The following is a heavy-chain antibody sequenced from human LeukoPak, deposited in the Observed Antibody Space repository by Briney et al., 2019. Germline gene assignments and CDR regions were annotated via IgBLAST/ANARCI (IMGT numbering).Heavy chain of an antibody. CDR1: GGSISSYY. V-gene: IGHV4-59*01. J-gene: IGHJ3*02. CDR2: IYYSGST. Sequence: SETLSLTCTVSGGSISSYYWSWIRQPPGRGLEWIGYIYYSGSTNYNPSLKSRVTISVDTSKNQFSLKLSSVTAADTAVYYCAREFLGYCSSTSCFGAFDIWGQGTMVTVSS. CDR3: AREFLGYCSSTSCFGAFDI. D-gene: IGHD2-2*01.